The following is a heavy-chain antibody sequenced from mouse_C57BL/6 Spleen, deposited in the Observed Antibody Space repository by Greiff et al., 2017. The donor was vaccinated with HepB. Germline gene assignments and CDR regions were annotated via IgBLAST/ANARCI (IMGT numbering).Heavy chain of an antibody. V-gene: IGHV1-19*01. Sequence: VQLQQPGPVLVKPGASVKMSCKASGYTFTDYYMNWVKQSHGKSLEWIGVINPYNGGTSYNQKFKGKATLTVDKSSSTAYMELNSLTSEDSAVYYCARLYDYDGPYAMDYWGQGTSVTVSS. D-gene: IGHD2-4*01. CDR1: GYTFTDYY. CDR2: INPYNGGT. J-gene: IGHJ4*01. CDR3: ARLYDYDGPYAMDY.